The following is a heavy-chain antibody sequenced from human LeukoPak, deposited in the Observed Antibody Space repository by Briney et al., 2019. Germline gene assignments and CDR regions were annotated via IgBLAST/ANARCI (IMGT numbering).Heavy chain of an antibody. J-gene: IGHJ3*01. CDR1: GFTFSSCS. CDR3: ARFRRGYTXEXAFDL. D-gene: IGHD5-18*01. V-gene: IGHV3-21*01. CDR2: ISSSSSYI. Sequence: LSCAASGFTFSSCSMNWVRQAPGKGLEGVSSISSSSSYIYYADSVKGRFTISRDNAKNSLYLQMNSLSAEDTAVFYCARFRRGYTXEXAFDLWGQGTMVAXSS.